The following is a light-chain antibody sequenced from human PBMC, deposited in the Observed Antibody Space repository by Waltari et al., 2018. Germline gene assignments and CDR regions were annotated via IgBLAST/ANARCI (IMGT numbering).Light chain of an antibody. CDR2: KDK. CDR1: TSNIGSNY. V-gene: IGLV1-47*01. Sequence: QSVLTQPPSASGTPGQRVTISCTGSTSNIGSNYVYWYQHLPGRAPKVLISKDKQRASGVPDRVSGSKSGTSASLAISGLRSEDEADYYCAAWDDSLSGHMLFGGGTKLTVL. J-gene: IGLJ3*02. CDR3: AAWDDSLSGHML.